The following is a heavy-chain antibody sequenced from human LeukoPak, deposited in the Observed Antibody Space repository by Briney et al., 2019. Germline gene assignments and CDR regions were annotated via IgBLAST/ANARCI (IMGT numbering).Heavy chain of an antibody. CDR1: GFTFSSYA. Sequence: SLRLSCAASGFTFSSYAMHWVRQAPGKGLEWVAVISYDGSNKYYADSVKGRFTISRDNSKNTLYLQMNSLRAEDTAVYYCASRTSFFGVVPWGAFDIWGQGTMVTVSS. D-gene: IGHD3-3*02. V-gene: IGHV3-30-3*01. J-gene: IGHJ3*02. CDR3: ASRTSFFGVVPWGAFDI. CDR2: ISYDGSNK.